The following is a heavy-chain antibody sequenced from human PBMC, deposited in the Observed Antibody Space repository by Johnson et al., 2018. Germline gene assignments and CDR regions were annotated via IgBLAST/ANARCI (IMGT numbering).Heavy chain of an antibody. V-gene: IGHV3-7*01. CDR1: GFTFSSYW. CDR3: ARDQVVPNFYFYYYMDV. Sequence: VQLVESGGGLVQPGGSLRLSCTASGFTFSSYWMTWVRQAPGKGLEWVANVKRDGNEKYYVDSVKGRFTISRDNAKNSLFLQMNSLRAEETAVYYCARDQVVPNFYFYYYMDVWGKGTTVTVSS. CDR2: VKRDGNEK. J-gene: IGHJ6*03.